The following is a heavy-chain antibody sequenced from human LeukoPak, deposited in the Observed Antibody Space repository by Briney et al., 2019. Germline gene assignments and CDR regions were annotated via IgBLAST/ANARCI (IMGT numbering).Heavy chain of an antibody. D-gene: IGHD4-17*01. Sequence: PSETLSLTCTVSGGSISSGGYYWSWHRQHPGVGLEWFGYIYYSGSTYYNPSLKSRVTISVDTTKNQFSLKRSYVTAADTAEDYSAISEDYGRKRDAFDIWGQGTMVTVSS. CDR2: IYYSGST. J-gene: IGHJ3*02. CDR1: GGSISSGGYY. CDR3: AISEDYGRKRDAFDI. V-gene: IGHV4-31*03.